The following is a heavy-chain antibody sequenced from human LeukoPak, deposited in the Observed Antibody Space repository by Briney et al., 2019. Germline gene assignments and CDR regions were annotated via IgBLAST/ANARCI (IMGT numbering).Heavy chain of an antibody. V-gene: IGHV4-38-2*02. CDR1: GYSISSGYY. CDR2: MYHSGST. CDR3: ARVSGYDSDY. D-gene: IGHD5-12*01. J-gene: IGHJ4*02. Sequence: SETLSLTCTVSGYSISSGYYWGWIRQPPGKGLEWIGSMYHSGSTYYNPSLKSRVTISIDTSKNQFSLKLSSVTAADTAVYYCARVSGYDSDYWGQGTLVTVSS.